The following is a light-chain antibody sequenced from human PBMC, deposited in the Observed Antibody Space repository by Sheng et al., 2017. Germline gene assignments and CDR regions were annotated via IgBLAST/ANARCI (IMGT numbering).Light chain of an antibody. Sequence: DIQMTQSPSSLSASVGDRVTITCQASQDISNYLNWYQQKPGKAPKLLIYDASNLETGVPSRFSGSGSGTDFTFTISSLQPEDIATYYCQQYDNLPPGATFGGGTEGGDQT. V-gene: IGKV1-33*01. CDR3: QQYDNLPPGAT. CDR1: QDISNY. CDR2: DAS. J-gene: IGKJ4*01.